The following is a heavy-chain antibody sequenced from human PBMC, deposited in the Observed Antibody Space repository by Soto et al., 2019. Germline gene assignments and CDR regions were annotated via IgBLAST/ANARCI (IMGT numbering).Heavy chain of an antibody. Sequence: EVQLVESGGGLVKPGGSLRLSCAASGFTFSNAWMSWVRQAPGKGLEWVGRINTKTDGGTTDYAAPVKGRFTISRDDSKNTLDLQMNRLKTEDTAVYYCSTGDRITMVRGVIRFCYWGQGTLVTVSS. CDR1: GFTFSNAW. V-gene: IGHV3-15*01. CDR2: INTKTDGGTT. D-gene: IGHD3-10*01. CDR3: STGDRITMVRGVIRFCY. J-gene: IGHJ4*02.